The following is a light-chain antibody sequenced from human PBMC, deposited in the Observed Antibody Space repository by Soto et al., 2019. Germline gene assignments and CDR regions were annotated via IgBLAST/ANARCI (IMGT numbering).Light chain of an antibody. J-gene: IGKJ2*01. V-gene: IGKV3-15*01. CDR3: QQYNNWYT. CDR1: QSVGSN. CDR2: GAS. Sequence: DIVMTQSPATLSASPGERATISCRASQSVGSNLAWYQQKPGKAPRLLIYGASTRATGIPARFSGSGSGTEFTLIISSLQYEDVAVYYCQQYNNWYTFGQGTKLEI.